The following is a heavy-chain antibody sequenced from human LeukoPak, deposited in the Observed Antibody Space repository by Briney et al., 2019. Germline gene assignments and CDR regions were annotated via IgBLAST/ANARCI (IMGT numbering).Heavy chain of an antibody. Sequence: SETLSLTCTVSGGSISSSSYYWGWIRQPPGKGLEWIGSIYYSGSTYYNPSLKSRVTISVDTSKNQFSLKLSSVTAADTAVYYCARAVYSSGWYGGDYFDYWGQGTLVTVSS. D-gene: IGHD6-19*01. J-gene: IGHJ4*02. CDR3: ARAVYSSGWYGGDYFDY. V-gene: IGHV4-39*07. CDR1: GGSISSSSYY. CDR2: IYYSGST.